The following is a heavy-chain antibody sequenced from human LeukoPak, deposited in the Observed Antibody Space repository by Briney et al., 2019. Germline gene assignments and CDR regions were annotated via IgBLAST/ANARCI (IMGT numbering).Heavy chain of an antibody. J-gene: IGHJ4*02. CDR3: AKVRFDYDFWSGYLSY. V-gene: IGHV3-23*01. D-gene: IGHD3-3*01. CDR2: ISGSGGST. Sequence: GGSLRLSCAASGFTFSSYAMSWVRQAPGKGLEWVSAISGSGGSTYYADSVKGRFTISRDNFKNTLYLQMNSLRAEDTAVYYCAKVRFDYDFWSGYLSYWGQGTLVTVSS. CDR1: GFTFSSYA.